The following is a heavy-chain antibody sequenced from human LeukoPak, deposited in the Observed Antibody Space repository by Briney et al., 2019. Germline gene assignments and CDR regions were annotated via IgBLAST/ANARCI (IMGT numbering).Heavy chain of an antibody. CDR3: ASVQWELGEYLDV. Sequence: AASVRLSCKASGYTFTSYGMSWVRQAPGKGLEWVGWISAYGGNTNYAENLQGRVTITTDTSTSTAYMELRSLRSDDTAVYYCASVQWELGEYLDVWGKGTTVTVSS. CDR1: GYTFTSYG. J-gene: IGHJ6*03. V-gene: IGHV1-18*01. CDR2: ISAYGGNT. D-gene: IGHD1-26*01.